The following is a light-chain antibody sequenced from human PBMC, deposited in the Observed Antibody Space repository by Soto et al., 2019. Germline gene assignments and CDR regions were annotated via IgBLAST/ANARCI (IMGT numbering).Light chain of an antibody. Sequence: DIQLTQSPSFLSASVGDRVTITCRASQDINTYLAWYQQKPGKAPKLLIFAPSTLQNGVPSRFGGSGSGTEFTVTITSLQPEDFATYYCQQRMSYPITFGQGTRLEIK. CDR1: QDINTY. V-gene: IGKV1-9*01. J-gene: IGKJ5*01. CDR2: APS. CDR3: QQRMSYPIT.